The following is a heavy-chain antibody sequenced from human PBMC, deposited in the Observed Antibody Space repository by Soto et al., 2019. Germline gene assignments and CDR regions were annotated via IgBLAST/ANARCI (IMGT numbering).Heavy chain of an antibody. CDR3: ARSGDNFNVLDY. J-gene: IGHJ4*02. D-gene: IGHD1-1*01. CDR1: GFTFSDYY. Sequence: PRGSLRLSCSASGFTFSDYYMSWVRQAPGRGLEWISYSSNSGTFARYATSVKGRFSISRDNANNSLYLEMNSLRVEDTAVYYCARSGDNFNVLDYWGQGTPVTVSS. V-gene: IGHV3-11*06. CDR2: SSNSGTFA.